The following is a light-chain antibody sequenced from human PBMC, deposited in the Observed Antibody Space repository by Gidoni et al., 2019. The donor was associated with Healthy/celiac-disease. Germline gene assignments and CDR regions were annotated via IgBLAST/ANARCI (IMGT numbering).Light chain of an antibody. CDR1: QGIRND. J-gene: IGKJ1*01. CDR2: AAS. CDR3: LQDYNYPPA. V-gene: IGKV1-6*01. Sequence: AIHMTHSPSSLSASVGDRVTITCRASQGIRNDLGWYQQKPGKAPTLLIYAASSLQSGVPSRFSGSGSGTDFTLTISSLQPEDFATYYCLQDYNYPPAFGQGTKVEIK.